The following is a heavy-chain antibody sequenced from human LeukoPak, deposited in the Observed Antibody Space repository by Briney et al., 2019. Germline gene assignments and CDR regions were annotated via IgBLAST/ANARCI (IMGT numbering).Heavy chain of an antibody. Sequence: GGSLRLSCAASGFTFSSYGMNWVRQAPGKGLEWVAFIRYDGSKKYSADSVKGRFTISRDNSKNTLYLQMNSLRAEDTAVYYCARDFRTTSNQSGWGQGTLVTVSS. J-gene: IGHJ4*02. CDR2: IRYDGSKK. CDR3: ARDFRTTSNQSG. D-gene: IGHD2-2*01. V-gene: IGHV3-30*02. CDR1: GFTFSSYG.